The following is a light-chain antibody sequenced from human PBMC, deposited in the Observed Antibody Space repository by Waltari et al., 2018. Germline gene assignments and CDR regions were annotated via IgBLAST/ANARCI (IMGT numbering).Light chain of an antibody. CDR1: SANMGHND. CDR3: ATWDSSLSAVL. J-gene: IGLJ3*02. CDR2: DNN. Sequence: QSVLTQPPSVSAAPGQKVIISCPGSSANMGHNDVSWYPHLPGTAPQLLITDNNKRPSGIPDRFSGSKSGTSATLGITGLQTGDEADYYCATWDSSLSAVLFGGGTKLTVL. V-gene: IGLV1-51*01.